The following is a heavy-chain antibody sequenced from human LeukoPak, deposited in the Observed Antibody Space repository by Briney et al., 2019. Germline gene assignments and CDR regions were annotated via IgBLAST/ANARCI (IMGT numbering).Heavy chain of an antibody. CDR1: KFTFSHYG. Sequence: GGSLRLSCTASKFTFSHYGMQWVRQAPGKGLEWVAVISSDGSIKVYADSVKGRFTLSRDNSINTVDLQMNSLRAEDTAVYYCAKDSGGSEYSSSYFDYWGQGTLVTVSS. CDR3: AKDSGGSEYSSSYFDY. J-gene: IGHJ4*02. D-gene: IGHD6-6*01. V-gene: IGHV3-30*18. CDR2: ISSDGSIK.